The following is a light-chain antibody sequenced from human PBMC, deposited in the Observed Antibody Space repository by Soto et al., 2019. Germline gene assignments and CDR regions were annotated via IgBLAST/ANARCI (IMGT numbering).Light chain of an antibody. J-gene: IGKJ3*01. Sequence: EIVLTQSPDTLSLSPGERATLSCRASQSVRSSLAWHQQKPGQAPRLLIYDASNRATGIPARFSGSGSGTDFTLTISSLEPEDFAVYYCQQRSNWPPEVTFGPGTKVDIQ. CDR3: QQRSNWPPEVT. CDR1: QSVRSS. V-gene: IGKV3-11*01. CDR2: DAS.